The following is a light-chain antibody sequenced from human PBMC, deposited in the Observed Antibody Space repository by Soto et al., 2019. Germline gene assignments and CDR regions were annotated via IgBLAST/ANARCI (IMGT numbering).Light chain of an antibody. J-gene: IGKJ1*01. CDR3: QQYISESWT. Sequence: DIPMTQSPSTLSASVGDRVIITCRASQSVSSWLAWYQQKPGKAPNLLIYDVSTLESGVPSRFSGSGSGTEFTLTINSLQPDDFATYYCQQYISESWTFGQGTKVEIK. V-gene: IGKV1-5*01. CDR2: DVS. CDR1: QSVSSW.